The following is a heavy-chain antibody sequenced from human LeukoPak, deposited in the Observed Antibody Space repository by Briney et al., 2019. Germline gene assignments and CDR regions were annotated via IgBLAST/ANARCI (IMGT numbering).Heavy chain of an antibody. CDR2: ISSRGDNI. V-gene: IGHV3-23*01. CDR3: AKDRGGDYGYFGWSDS. CDR1: GFTFSNYA. D-gene: IGHD3-22*01. Sequence: GGSLRLSCAASGFTFSNYAMNWVRLTPGKGLEWVSSISSRGDNIDYADSVKGRFTTSRDKFTNTLYLQMNSLRVDDTAAYYCAKDRGGDYGYFGWSDSWGQGTQVTVSS. J-gene: IGHJ5*01.